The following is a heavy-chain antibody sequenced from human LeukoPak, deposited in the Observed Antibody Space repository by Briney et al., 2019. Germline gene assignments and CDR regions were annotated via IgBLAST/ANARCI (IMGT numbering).Heavy chain of an antibody. CDR1: GGSISSSSYY. D-gene: IGHD3-10*01. Sequence: SETLSLTCTVPGGSISSSSYYWGWIRQPPGKGLEWIGSIYYSGSTYYNPSLKSRVTISVDTSKNQFSLKLSSVTAADTAVYYCATLPTYYYGSGSRGYFDYWGQGTLVTVSS. CDR2: IYYSGST. J-gene: IGHJ4*02. V-gene: IGHV4-39*01. CDR3: ATLPTYYYGSGSRGYFDY.